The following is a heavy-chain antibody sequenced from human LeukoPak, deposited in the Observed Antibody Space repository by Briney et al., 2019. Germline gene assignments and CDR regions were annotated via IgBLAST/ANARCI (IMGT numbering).Heavy chain of an antibody. CDR2: IFYSGST. CDR3: ARGGPTVTAFASFDY. J-gene: IGHJ4*02. D-gene: IGHD4-11*01. Sequence: PSETLSLTCIVSGVSISSYYWSWLPQPPGKGLEWIGHIFYSGSTNYNPFLDSRVTISVDTSKNQLSLKLNSVTAADTAVYYCARGGPTVTAFASFDYWGQGTLVTVSS. V-gene: IGHV4-59*01. CDR1: GVSISSYY.